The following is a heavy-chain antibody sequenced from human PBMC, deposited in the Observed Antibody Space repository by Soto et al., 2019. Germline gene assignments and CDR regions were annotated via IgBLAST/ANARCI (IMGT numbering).Heavy chain of an antibody. D-gene: IGHD6-19*01. CDR1: GGSFSGYY. CDR3: ARRYSSGWYLFDY. V-gene: IGHV4-34*01. J-gene: IGHJ4*02. CDR2: INHSGST. Sequence: LSLTCAVYGGSFSGYYWSWIRQPPGKGLEWIGEINHSGSTNYNPSLKSRVTISVDTSKNQFSLKLSSVTAADTAVYYCARRYSSGWYLFDYRGQRTLVTVSS.